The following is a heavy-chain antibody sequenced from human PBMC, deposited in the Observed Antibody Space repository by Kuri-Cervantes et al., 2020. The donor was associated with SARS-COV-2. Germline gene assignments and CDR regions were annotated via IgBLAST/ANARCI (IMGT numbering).Heavy chain of an antibody. CDR2: IYSGGST. CDR1: GFTVSSNY. CDR3: TKDDFWSGYADY. J-gene: IGHJ4*02. D-gene: IGHD3-3*01. V-gene: IGHV3-66*02. Sequence: GGSLRLSCAASGFTVSSNYMSWVRQAPGKGLEWVSVIYSGGSTYYADSVKGRFTISRDNSKNTLYLQMNSLRAEDTAVYYCTKDDFWSGYADYWGQGTLVTVSS.